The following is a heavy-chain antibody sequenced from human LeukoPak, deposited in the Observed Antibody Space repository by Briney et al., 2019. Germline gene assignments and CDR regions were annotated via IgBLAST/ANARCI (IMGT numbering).Heavy chain of an antibody. CDR3: ARSQSSGLIDY. CDR2: ISSDGSNK. D-gene: IGHD6-25*01. J-gene: IGHJ4*02. Sequence: GRSLRLSCAASGFTFSTYAMHWVRQAPGKGLEWVAVISSDGSNKYYADSVKGRFTLSRDNSKNTLYLQMSSLTVEDTAVYYCARSQSSGLIDYWGQGTLVTVSS. CDR1: GFTFSTYA. V-gene: IGHV3-30-3*01.